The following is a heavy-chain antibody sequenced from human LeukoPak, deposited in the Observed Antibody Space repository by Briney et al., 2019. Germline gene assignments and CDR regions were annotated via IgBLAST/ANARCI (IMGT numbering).Heavy chain of an antibody. D-gene: IGHD3-10*01. CDR3: ARAGGYYSYYYGMDV. V-gene: IGHV4-31*03. J-gene: IGHJ6*02. Sequence: SETLSLTCTVSGDSISNGAYYWTWIRQHPGKGLEWLGYIYYIGSTYSNPSLRSRITMSLDRSKNQFSLKLSSVTAADTAVYYCARAGGYYSYYYGMDVWGQGTTVTVSS. CDR1: GDSISNGAYY. CDR2: IYYIGST.